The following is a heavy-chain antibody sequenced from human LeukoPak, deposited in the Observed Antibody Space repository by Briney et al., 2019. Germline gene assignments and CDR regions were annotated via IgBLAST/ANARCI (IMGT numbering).Heavy chain of an antibody. CDR2: IYSGGST. CDR3: ARDRGSSSWYNFGY. D-gene: IGHD6-13*01. Sequence: PGGSLRLSCAASGFTVSSNYMSWVRQAPGKGLEWVSVIYSGGSTYYADSVKGRFTISRDNSKNTLYLQMNSLRAEDTAVYYCARDRGSSSWYNFGYWGQGTLVTVSS. J-gene: IGHJ4*02. V-gene: IGHV3-66*01. CDR1: GFTVSSNY.